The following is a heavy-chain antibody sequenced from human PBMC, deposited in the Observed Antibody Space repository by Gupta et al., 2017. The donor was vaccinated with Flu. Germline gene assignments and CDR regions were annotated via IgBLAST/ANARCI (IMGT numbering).Heavy chain of an antibody. CDR2: MSPTNGKA. CDR1: GYSFTSFD. V-gene: IGHV1-8*01. J-gene: IGHJ4*02. CDR3: SRGVGAVCDY. Sequence: QVQLVQSGAEAQKPGASVKVSCKASGYSFTSFDINWVRQATGQGLEWLGGMSPTNGKAGYAQKFQGRVAMTSDASISTAYMELSSLTSEDSAVYYCSRGVGAVCDYWGKGTLVTVSS. D-gene: IGHD6-19*01.